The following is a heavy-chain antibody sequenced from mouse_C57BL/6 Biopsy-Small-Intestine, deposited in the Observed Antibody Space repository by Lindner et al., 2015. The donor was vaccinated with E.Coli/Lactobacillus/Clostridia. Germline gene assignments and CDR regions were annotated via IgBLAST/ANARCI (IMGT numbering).Heavy chain of an antibody. D-gene: IGHD2-4*01. CDR1: GYTFTSYW. J-gene: IGHJ3*01. V-gene: IGHV1-55*01. CDR2: TYLGSGST. Sequence: VQLQESGAELVKPGASVKMSCKASGYTFTSYWITWVKQRPGQGLEWIGDTYLGSGSTNYNEKFRNKATLTVDTSSSTAYMQLSSLTSEDSAVYFCAYYDYDEGFAYWGQGTLVTVSA. CDR3: AYYDYDEGFAY.